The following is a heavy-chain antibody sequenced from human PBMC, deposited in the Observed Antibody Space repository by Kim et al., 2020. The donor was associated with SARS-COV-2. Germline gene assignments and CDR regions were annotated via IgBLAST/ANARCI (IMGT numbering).Heavy chain of an antibody. CDR2: IYYSGST. Sequence: SETLSLTCTVSGGSISSYYWSWIRQPPGKGLEWIGYIYYSGSTNYNPSLKSRVTISVDTSKNQFSLKLSSVTAADTAVYYCARYFMQGSGSYYYYGMDVWGQGTTVTVSS. CDR1: GGSISSYY. CDR3: ARYFMQGSGSYYYYGMDV. V-gene: IGHV4-59*01. D-gene: IGHD3-10*01. J-gene: IGHJ6*02.